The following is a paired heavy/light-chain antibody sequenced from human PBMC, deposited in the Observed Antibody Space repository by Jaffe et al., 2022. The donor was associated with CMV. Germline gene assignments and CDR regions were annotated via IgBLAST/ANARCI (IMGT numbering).Heavy chain of an antibody. J-gene: IGHJ3*01. V-gene: IGHV4-39*01. CDR1: GGSISDSSYY. Sequence: QLHLQESGPGLVKPSETLSLTCSVSGGSISDSSYYWGWIRQPPGKGLEWIGTIYYSGSPSYSPSLKSRLIMSVDTSKNQFSLILSSVTAADTAVYFCARRSSGHLDAFDVWGQGTIVAVSS. CDR3: ARRSSGHLDAFDV. D-gene: IGHD6-19*01. CDR2: IYYSGSP.
Light chain of an antibody. Sequence: DIQMTQSPSSLSASVGDRVTITCRASQSVSTFLNWYQQKPGQAPKLLIYAASSLPSGVPSRFSGSGSATDFTLTISSLQPEDFATYYCQQSYNTPGTFGQGTKVEVK. CDR1: QSVSTF. CDR3: QQSYNTPGT. V-gene: IGKV1-39*01. J-gene: IGKJ1*01. CDR2: AAS.